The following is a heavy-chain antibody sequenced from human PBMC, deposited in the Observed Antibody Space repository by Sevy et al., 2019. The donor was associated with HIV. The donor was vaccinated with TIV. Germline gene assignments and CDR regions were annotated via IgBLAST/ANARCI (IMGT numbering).Heavy chain of an antibody. CDR2: ISGSGIST. V-gene: IGHV3-23*01. J-gene: IGHJ4*02. D-gene: IGHD5-12*01. Sequence: GGSLRRSCAASGFTFSSYAMSWVRQAPGKGLEWVSAISGSGISTYYADSVKGRFTISRDNSKNTVYLQMNNLGAEDTAVFYCAKGIGYSGYETDYWGQGTLVTVSS. CDR1: GFTFSSYA. CDR3: AKGIGYSGYETDY.